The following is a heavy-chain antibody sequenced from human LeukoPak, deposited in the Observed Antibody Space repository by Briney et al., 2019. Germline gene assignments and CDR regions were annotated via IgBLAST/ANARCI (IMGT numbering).Heavy chain of an antibody. CDR1: GFTFSSYA. J-gene: IGHJ5*02. Sequence: GGSLRLSCAASGFTFSSYAMSWVRQAPGKGLEWVSSISSSSSYIYYADSVKGRFTISRDNAKNSLYLQMNSLRAEDTAVYYCAREQRSLNKWFDPWGQGTLVTVSS. D-gene: IGHD2-15*01. CDR2: ISSSSSYI. V-gene: IGHV3-21*01. CDR3: AREQRSLNKWFDP.